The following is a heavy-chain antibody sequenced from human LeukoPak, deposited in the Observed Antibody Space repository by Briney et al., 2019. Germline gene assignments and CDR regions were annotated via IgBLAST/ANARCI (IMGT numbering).Heavy chain of an antibody. CDR2: INHSGST. J-gene: IGHJ4*02. Sequence: PSETLSLTCAVYGGSFSGYYWSWLRQPPGKGLEWIGEINHSGSTNYNPSLKSRVTISVDTSKNQFSLKLSSVTAADTAVYYCARGRNTQGGYYYGSGSYYNRYYFDYWGQGTLVTVSS. CDR3: ARGRNTQGGYYYGSGSYYNRYYFDY. CDR1: GGSFSGYY. D-gene: IGHD3-10*01. V-gene: IGHV4-34*01.